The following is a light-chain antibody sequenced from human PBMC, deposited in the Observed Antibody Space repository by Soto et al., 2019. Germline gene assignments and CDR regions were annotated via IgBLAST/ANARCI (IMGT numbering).Light chain of an antibody. CDR1: QSVSSGY. CDR2: GAS. Sequence: EIVLTQSPGTLSFSPGDGATLSCRAGQSVSSGYLAWCQQKPGQAPRLLIYGASRRATGIPDRFSGSGSGTDFTLSISRLEPEDFAVYWCQHYGNSPTFGQGTKVDIK. J-gene: IGKJ1*01. V-gene: IGKV3-20*01. CDR3: QHYGNSPT.